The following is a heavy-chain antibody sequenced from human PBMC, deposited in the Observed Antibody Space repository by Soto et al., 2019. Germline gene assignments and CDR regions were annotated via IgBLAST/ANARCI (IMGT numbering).Heavy chain of an antibody. CDR1: CCSNNSYY. J-gene: IGHJ6*02. Sequence: VQLQESGPGLVKPSETLSLTCTVSCCSNNSYYLGRIRPPPGKGLEWIGYIYYSGSTNYNPSPKSRVTISVDTSKNQFSLKLSSVTAADTAVYYCARGDPLLWFGEKVYYGMDVWGQGTTVTVSS. D-gene: IGHD3-10*01. CDR3: ARGDPLLWFGEKVYYGMDV. CDR2: IYYSGST. V-gene: IGHV4-59*01.